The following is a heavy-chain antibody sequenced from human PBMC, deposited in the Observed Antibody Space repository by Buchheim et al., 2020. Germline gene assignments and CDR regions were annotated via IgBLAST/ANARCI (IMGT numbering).Heavy chain of an antibody. CDR2: ISYDGSNK. Sequence: QAQLVESGGGVVRPGRPLTLSCTASGFTFSSYGMHWVRQAPGKGLEWVAVISYDGSNKYYADSVKGRFTISRDNSKNTMYLQMNSLRAEDTAVYYCAKGFSYALYYYGMDVWGQGTT. V-gene: IGHV3-30*18. CDR3: AKGFSYALYYYGMDV. CDR1: GFTFSSYG. D-gene: IGHD3-16*01. J-gene: IGHJ6*02.